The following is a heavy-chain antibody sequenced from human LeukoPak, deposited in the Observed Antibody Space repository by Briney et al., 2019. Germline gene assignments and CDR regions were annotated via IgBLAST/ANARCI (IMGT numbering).Heavy chain of an antibody. CDR2: IYHSGST. D-gene: IGHD6-6*01. V-gene: IGHV4-38-2*01. CDR1: GYSISSGYY. CDR3: ARGAYSSSSLVWFDP. Sequence: PSETLSLTCAVSGYSISSGYYWGWIRQPPGKGLEWIGDIYHSGSTYYNPSLKSRVTISVDTSKNQFSLKLSSVTAADTAVYYWARGAYSSSSLVWFDPWGQGTLVTVSS. J-gene: IGHJ5*02.